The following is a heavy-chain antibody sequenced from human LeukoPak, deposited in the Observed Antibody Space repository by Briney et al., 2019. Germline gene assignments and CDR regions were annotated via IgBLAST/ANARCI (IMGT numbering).Heavy chain of an antibody. CDR1: GGSISSYY. J-gene: IGHJ4*02. CDR2: IYSSGTT. D-gene: IGHD2-2*01. CDR3: GRQGYTASYYFLDY. Sequence: SETLSLTCTVSGGSISSYYWGWVRQPAGKGLEGIGRIYSSGTTNYNPSLKSRLTMSVDTSKNQFSLKLRSVTAADTAIYYCGRQGYTASYYFLDYWSQGTLVTVSS. V-gene: IGHV4-4*07.